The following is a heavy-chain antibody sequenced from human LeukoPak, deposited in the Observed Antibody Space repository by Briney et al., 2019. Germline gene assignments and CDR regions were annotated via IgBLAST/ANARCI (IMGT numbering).Heavy chain of an antibody. CDR1: GYTFTGYY. CDR3: ARDDGYYGSGSSLH. CDR2: INPNSGGT. Sequence: ASVKVSCKASGYTFTGYYLHWVRQAPGQGLEWMGWINPNSGGTNYAQKFQGRVTMTRDTSISTAYMELSRLRSDDTAVYYCARDDGYYGSGSSLHWGQGTLVTVSS. J-gene: IGHJ4*02. V-gene: IGHV1-2*02. D-gene: IGHD3-10*01.